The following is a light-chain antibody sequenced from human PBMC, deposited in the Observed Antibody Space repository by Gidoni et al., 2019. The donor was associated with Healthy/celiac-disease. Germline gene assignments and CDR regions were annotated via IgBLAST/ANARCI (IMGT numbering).Light chain of an antibody. Sequence: DIQMTPSPSSLSASVGDRVTITCQASQDISNYLNWYQQKPGKAPKLLIYDASNLETGVPSRFSGSGSGTDFTFTISSLQPEDIATYYCKQYDNLLTFGGGTKVEIK. CDR1: QDISNY. V-gene: IGKV1-33*01. CDR2: DAS. J-gene: IGKJ4*01. CDR3: KQYDNLLT.